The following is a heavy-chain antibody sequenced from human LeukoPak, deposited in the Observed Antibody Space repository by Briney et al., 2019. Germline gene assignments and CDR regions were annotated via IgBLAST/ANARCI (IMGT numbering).Heavy chain of an antibody. D-gene: IGHD3-22*01. CDR2: ISGSGGST. CDR1: GFTFSSYV. V-gene: IGHV3-23*01. J-gene: IGHJ4*02. Sequence: GGSLRLSCAASGFTFSSYVMNWVRQAPGKGLEWVSAISGSGGSTYYADSVKGRFTISRDNSKNTLYLQMNSLRAEDTAVYYCAKRRSYYDSSGYYGTADYWGQGTLVTVSS. CDR3: AKRRSYYDSSGYYGTADY.